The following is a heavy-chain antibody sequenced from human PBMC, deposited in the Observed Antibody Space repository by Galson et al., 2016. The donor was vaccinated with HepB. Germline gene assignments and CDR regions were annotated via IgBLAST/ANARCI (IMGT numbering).Heavy chain of an antibody. CDR2: ISWNSHSV. CDR3: AKDLGSGWWLYYFDY. V-gene: IGHV3-9*01. J-gene: IGHJ4*02. Sequence: SLRLSCAASGFTFSDYAMHWVRQAPGKGLEWVAGISWNSHSVGYADSVKGRFTISRDNSKNTLFLQMNRLRAEDTAVYYWAKDLGSGWWLYYFDYWGQGTLVTVSS. D-gene: IGHD6-19*01. CDR1: GFTFSDYA.